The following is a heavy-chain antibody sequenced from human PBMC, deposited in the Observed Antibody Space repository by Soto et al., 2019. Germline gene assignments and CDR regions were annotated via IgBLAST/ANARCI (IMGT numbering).Heavy chain of an antibody. CDR2: ISSSSSYI. J-gene: IGHJ2*01. CDR1: GFTFSSYS. Sequence: EVQLVESGGGLVKPGGSLRLSCAASGFTFSSYSMNWVRQAPGKGLEWVSSISSSSSYIYYADSVKGRFTISRDNAKNSLYLQMNSLRAEDTAVYYCARALLDYGDHRWYFDLWGRGTLVTVSS. CDR3: ARALLDYGDHRWYFDL. D-gene: IGHD4-17*01. V-gene: IGHV3-21*01.